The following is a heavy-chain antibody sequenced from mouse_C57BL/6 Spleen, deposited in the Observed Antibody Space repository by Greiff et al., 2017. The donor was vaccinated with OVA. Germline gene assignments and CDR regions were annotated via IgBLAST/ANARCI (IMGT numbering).Heavy chain of an antibody. D-gene: IGHD3-1*01. CDR1: GFTFSSYA. Sequence: EVQRVESGEGLVKPGGSLKLSCAASGFTFSSYAMSWVRQTPEKRLEWVAYISSGGDYIYYAATVKGRFTISSDNARNTLYLQMSSLKSEDTAMYYCTRDRENYAMDYWGQGTAVTVSS. J-gene: IGHJ4*01. V-gene: IGHV5-9-1*02. CDR3: TRDRENYAMDY. CDR2: ISSGGDYI.